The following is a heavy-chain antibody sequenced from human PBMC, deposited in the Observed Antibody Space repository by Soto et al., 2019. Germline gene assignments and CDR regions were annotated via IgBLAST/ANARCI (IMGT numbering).Heavy chain of an antibody. CDR3: ARAGFVAGRPGGTFDS. J-gene: IGHJ4*02. D-gene: IGHD6-6*01. CDR2: IHDSGAT. V-gene: IGHV4-61*03. CDR1: GGSVTSGGYY. Sequence: SETLSLTCTVSGGSVTSGGYYWSWVRQPPGKGLEWIGYIHDSGATNYNPSLKSRFTISVETSKNHFSLNLSSVTAADTAVYYCARAGFVAGRPGGTFDSWGQGTLVTVSS.